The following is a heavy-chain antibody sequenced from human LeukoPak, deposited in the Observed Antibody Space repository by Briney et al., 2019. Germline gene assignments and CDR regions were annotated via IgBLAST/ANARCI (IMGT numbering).Heavy chain of an antibody. CDR3: AKDIPYYDFWSGSPEFDP. J-gene: IGHJ5*02. Sequence: PGGSLRLSCAASGFTFSSYAMSWVRQAPGKGLEWVSAISGSGGSTYYADSVKGRFTISRDNSKNTLYLQMNSLRAEDTAVYYCAKDIPYYDFWSGSPEFDPWGQGTLVTVSS. V-gene: IGHV3-23*01. CDR2: ISGSGGST. D-gene: IGHD3-3*01. CDR1: GFTFSSYA.